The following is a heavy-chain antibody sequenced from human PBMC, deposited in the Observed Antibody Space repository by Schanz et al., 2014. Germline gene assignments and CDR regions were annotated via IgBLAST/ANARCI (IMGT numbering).Heavy chain of an antibody. CDR1: GFTFNNFG. V-gene: IGHV3-21*01. CDR3: ARSGVDV. D-gene: IGHD3-10*01. CDR2: ITGGSTTYT. J-gene: IGHJ6*02. Sequence: ESGGGLVKPGGSLRLSCAASGFTFNNFGMNWVRQAPGKGLEWVSCITGGSTTYTYYADSVRGRFTISRDNAKSSVYLQMNSLRAEDTAVYYCARSGVDVWGQGTTVTVSS.